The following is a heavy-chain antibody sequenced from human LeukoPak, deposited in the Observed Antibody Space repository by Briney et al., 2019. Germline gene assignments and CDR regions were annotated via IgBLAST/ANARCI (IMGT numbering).Heavy chain of an antibody. D-gene: IGHD6-13*01. CDR2: TYYRSKRYN. J-gene: IGHJ4*02. CDR3: AREGIAAASSFDY. Sequence: SHTLSLTCGISGDRVSSNSAAWNWIRQSPSRGLEWLERTYYRSKRYNDYAVSMQSRITINPDTYKNQFSLQLNSVTPEDTAVYYCAREGIAAASSFDYWGQGTLVTVSS. CDR1: GDRVSSNSAA. V-gene: IGHV6-1*01.